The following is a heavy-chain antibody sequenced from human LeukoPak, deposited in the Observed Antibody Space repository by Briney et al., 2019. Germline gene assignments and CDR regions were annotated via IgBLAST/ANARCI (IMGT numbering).Heavy chain of an antibody. CDR1: GFTFDRFT. J-gene: IGHJ4*02. V-gene: IGHV3-43*01. CDR3: AKEVDCPSDCLFFHS. Sequence: GGSLRLSCAASGFTFDRFTIHRVRQTPGKGLEWVSLINRRGHTFYADSVKGRFTISRDNSRNSVFLQMNGLRPEDTALYHCAKEVDCPSDCLFFHSWGQGTLVTVSS. D-gene: IGHD2-21*02. CDR2: INRRGHT.